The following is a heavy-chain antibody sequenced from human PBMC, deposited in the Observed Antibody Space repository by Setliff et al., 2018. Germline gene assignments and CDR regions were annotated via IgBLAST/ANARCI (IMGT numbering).Heavy chain of an antibody. J-gene: IGHJ4*02. D-gene: IGHD4-17*01. CDR2: VIQVGNG. CDR3: VKDRVNDGVWDFDS. V-gene: IGHV3-23*01. CDR1: GFTFRDYT. Sequence: GGSLRLSCAASGFTFRDYTMAWVRQAPGKGLEWVAGVIQVGNGYYADSMKGRSVISRDNSRNSCFLQLDNLRPEDTATYYCVKDRVNDGVWDFDSWGQGIVVTVSS.